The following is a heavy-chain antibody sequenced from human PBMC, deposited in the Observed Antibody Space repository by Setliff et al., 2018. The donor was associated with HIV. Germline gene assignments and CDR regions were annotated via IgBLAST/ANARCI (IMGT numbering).Heavy chain of an antibody. CDR3: ARIWGIPPLYYFDY. CDR2: MSTYNGNT. V-gene: IGHV1-18*01. CDR1: GYTFTSYD. Sequence: GASVKVSCKASGYTFTSYDISWVRQAPGQGLEWMGWMSTYNGNTNYAQKVQGRVTMTTDTSTSTAYMELRSLRSDDTAVYYCARIWGIPPLYYFDYWGQGTLVTVSS. J-gene: IGHJ4*02. D-gene: IGHD3-16*01.